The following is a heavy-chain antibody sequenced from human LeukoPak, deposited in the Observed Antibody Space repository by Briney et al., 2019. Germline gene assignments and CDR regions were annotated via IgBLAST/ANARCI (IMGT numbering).Heavy chain of an antibody. Sequence: SETLSLTCTVSGGSISSYYWSWIRQPPGKGLEWIGYIYYSGSTNYNPSLKSRVTISVDTSKNQFSLKLSSVTAADTAVYYCAREGFGDSTDDAFDIWGQGTMVTVSS. CDR3: AREGFGDSTDDAFDI. CDR1: GGSISSYY. V-gene: IGHV4-59*01. D-gene: IGHD3-10*01. CDR2: IYYSGST. J-gene: IGHJ3*02.